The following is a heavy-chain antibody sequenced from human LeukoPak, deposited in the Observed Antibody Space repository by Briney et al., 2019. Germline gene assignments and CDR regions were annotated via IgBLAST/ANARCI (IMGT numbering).Heavy chain of an antibody. CDR1: GVSISSYY. J-gene: IGHJ4*02. CDR3: ARMSDHQFQD. Sequence: SETLSLTCTVSGVSISSYYWSWIRQTAPNRLEYIGRMYRGNNVNNNPSLRGRVSVSIERYQNNFTLRLTSVTVAATAVYFCARMSDHQFQDWGQGILVTVSS. V-gene: IGHV4-4*07. D-gene: IGHD1-14*01. CDR2: MYRGNNV.